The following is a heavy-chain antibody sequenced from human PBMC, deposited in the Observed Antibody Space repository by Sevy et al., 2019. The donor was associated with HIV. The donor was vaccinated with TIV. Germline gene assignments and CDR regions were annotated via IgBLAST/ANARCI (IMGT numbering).Heavy chain of an antibody. CDR2: ISGSSFYI. Sequence: GGCLRLSCAASGFTFSDYSVNWVRQAPGKGLEWVSSISGSSFYIYYADSVKGRFTISRDNAKNSLYLQMISLRADDTAVYYCARATGTEALDAFDIWGQGTLVTVSS. CDR1: GFTFSDYS. V-gene: IGHV3-21*01. J-gene: IGHJ3*02. D-gene: IGHD1-1*01. CDR3: ARATGTEALDAFDI.